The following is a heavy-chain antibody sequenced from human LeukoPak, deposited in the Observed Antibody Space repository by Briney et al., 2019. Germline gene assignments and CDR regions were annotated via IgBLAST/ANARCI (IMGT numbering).Heavy chain of an antibody. Sequence: GGSLRLSCAASGFTFSSYSMNWVRQAPGKGLEWVSSISSSSSYIYYADSVKGRFTISRDNAKNSLYLQMNSLRVEDTAVYNCARAGWSSYTFDPWGQGTLVTVSS. CDR1: GFTFSSYS. D-gene: IGHD3-3*01. CDR2: ISSSSSYI. V-gene: IGHV3-21*01. CDR3: ARAGWSSYTFDP. J-gene: IGHJ5*02.